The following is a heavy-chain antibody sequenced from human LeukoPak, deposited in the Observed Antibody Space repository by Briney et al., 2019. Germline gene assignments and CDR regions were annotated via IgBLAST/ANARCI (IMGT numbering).Heavy chain of an antibody. Sequence: PGGSLRLPCAATGVTFSSYTMNWLREAPGKGLEWVSYISSRRSAIYYTDSVKGRFTISRDNAKYSLYLQMNSLRAEDTAVYYCARERWSGYSYGAFDYWGQGTLVTVSS. V-gene: IGHV3-48*01. CDR3: ARERWSGYSYGAFDY. CDR2: ISSRRSAI. CDR1: GVTFSSYT. J-gene: IGHJ4*02. D-gene: IGHD5-18*01.